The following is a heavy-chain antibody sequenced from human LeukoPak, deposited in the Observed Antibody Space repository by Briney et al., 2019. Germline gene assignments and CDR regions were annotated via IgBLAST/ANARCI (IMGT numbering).Heavy chain of an antibody. V-gene: IGHV3-30-3*01. D-gene: IGHD6-19*01. CDR3: ARELLSIAVAGPASSPSDY. Sequence: PGGTLRLSCAASGFTFSSYAMHWVRQAPGKGLEWVAVISYDGSNKYYADSVKGRFTISRDNSKNTLYLQMNSLRAEDTAVYYCARELLSIAVAGPASSPSDYWGQGTLVTVSS. CDR2: ISYDGSNK. J-gene: IGHJ4*02. CDR1: GFTFSSYA.